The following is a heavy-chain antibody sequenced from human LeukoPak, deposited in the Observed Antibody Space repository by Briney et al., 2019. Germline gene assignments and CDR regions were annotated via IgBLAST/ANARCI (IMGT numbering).Heavy chain of an antibody. Sequence: GGSLRLSCAASGFSISTYWIHWVRQAPGKGLVWVSRINPDGSTTYYADSVKGRITISRDNAKNTPYLQMNSLRAEDTAVYYCARDYDFWSGPGHDYWGQGTLVTVSS. CDR2: INPDGSTT. J-gene: IGHJ4*02. CDR3: ARDYDFWSGPGHDY. V-gene: IGHV3-74*01. D-gene: IGHD3-3*01. CDR1: GFSISTYW.